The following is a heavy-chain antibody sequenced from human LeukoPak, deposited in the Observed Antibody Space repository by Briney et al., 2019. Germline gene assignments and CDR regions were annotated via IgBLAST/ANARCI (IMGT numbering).Heavy chain of an antibody. CDR1: GGSISSYY. CDR2: IYYSGST. J-gene: IGHJ3*02. D-gene: IGHD3-9*01. Sequence: SETLSLTCTVSGGSISSYYWSWIRQPPGKGLEWIGYIYYSGSTNYNPSLKSRVTISVDTSKNQFSLKLSSVTAADTAVYYCARFNIRLRYFDLFSRYDAFDIWGQGTMVTVSS. V-gene: IGHV4-59*01. CDR3: ARFNIRLRYFDLFSRYDAFDI.